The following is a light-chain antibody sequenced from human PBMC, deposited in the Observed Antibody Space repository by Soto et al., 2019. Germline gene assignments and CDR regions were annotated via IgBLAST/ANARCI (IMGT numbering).Light chain of an antibody. CDR1: QGISNY. CDR2: GAS. Sequence: DIQMTQSPSSLSASVGDRVTITCRASQGISNYLAWYQQRPGKVPKLVIYGASTLQSGVPSRFSGSGSGTDFTLTISGLQPEDVATYYCQKYNSAPHTFGPGTEVDIE. J-gene: IGKJ3*01. V-gene: IGKV1-27*01. CDR3: QKYNSAPHT.